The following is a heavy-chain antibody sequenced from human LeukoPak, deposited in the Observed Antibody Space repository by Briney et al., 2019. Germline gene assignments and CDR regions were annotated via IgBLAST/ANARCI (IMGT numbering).Heavy chain of an antibody. J-gene: IGHJ6*02. Sequence: EASVTVSCKASGGTFSSYAISWVRQAPGQGLEWMGGIIPIFGTANYAQKFQGRVTITADESTSTAYMELSSLRSEDTAVYYCASPSLLRYYYYGMDVWGQGTTVTVSS. CDR2: IIPIFGTA. V-gene: IGHV1-69*13. CDR1: GGTFSSYA. CDR3: ASPSLLRYYYYGMDV.